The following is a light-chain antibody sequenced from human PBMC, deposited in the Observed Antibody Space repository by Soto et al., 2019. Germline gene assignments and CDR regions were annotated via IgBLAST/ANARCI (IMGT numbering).Light chain of an antibody. CDR2: AAS. V-gene: IGKV1-39*01. Sequence: DILMTQSPSSLSSSVGDRVSITCRASQSISTYLNWYQQKPGKAPKLLIYAASSLQSGVPSRFSGSGSGTDFTLTISSLQPEDFANDYCQHSYRAPLTFGQGTKLEIK. CDR3: QHSYRAPLT. J-gene: IGKJ2*01. CDR1: QSISTY.